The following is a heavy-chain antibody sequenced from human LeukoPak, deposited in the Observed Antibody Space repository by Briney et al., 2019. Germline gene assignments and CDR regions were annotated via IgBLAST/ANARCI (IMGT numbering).Heavy chain of an antibody. V-gene: IGHV3-49*03. CDR2: IRSKAYGGTT. J-gene: IGHJ4*02. D-gene: IGHD6-19*01. Sequence: PGGSLRLSCTVSGFTFGDYAMSWFRQAPGKGLEWVGFIRSKAYGGTTEYAASVKGRFTISRDDSKSIAYLQMNSLKTDDTAVYYCVRRGSGWPFDYWGQGTLVTVSS. CDR1: GFTFGDYA. CDR3: VRRGSGWPFDY.